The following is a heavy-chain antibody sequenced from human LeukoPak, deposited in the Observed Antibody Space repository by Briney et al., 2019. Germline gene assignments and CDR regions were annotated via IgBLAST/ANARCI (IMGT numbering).Heavy chain of an antibody. CDR2: ISSSSSYI. V-gene: IGHV3-21*01. CDR1: GFTFSSYS. CDR3: ARDKWELLPFDY. Sequence: GGSLRLSCAASGFTFSSYSMNWVRQAPGKGLEWVSSISSSSSYIYYADSVKGRFTISRDNAKNSLYLQMNSLRAEDTAVYYCARDKWELLPFDYWGQGTLVTVCS. D-gene: IGHD1-26*01. J-gene: IGHJ4*02.